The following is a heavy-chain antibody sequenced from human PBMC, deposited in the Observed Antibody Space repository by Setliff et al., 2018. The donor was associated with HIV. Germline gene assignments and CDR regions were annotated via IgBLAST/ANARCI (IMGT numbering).Heavy chain of an antibody. V-gene: IGHV4-34*01. J-gene: IGHJ4*02. CDR1: GGSFSGYY. CDR3: ARGGLGVVGALDY. Sequence: PSETLSLTCAVYGGSFSGYYWTWIRQPPGRGLEWIGEIIHSGGTNYNRSLKSRVTISVDTSKNQFSLNLSSVTAADTAVYYCARGGLGVVGALDYWSQGTLVTVSS. D-gene: IGHD2-15*01. CDR2: IIHSGGT.